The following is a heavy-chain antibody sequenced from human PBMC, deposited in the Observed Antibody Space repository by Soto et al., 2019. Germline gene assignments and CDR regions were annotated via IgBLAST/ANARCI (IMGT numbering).Heavy chain of an antibody. V-gene: IGHV4-34*01. J-gene: IGHJ4*02. CDR3: ARCRWFAAVGTWFDY. CDR2: INHSGST. Sequence: SETLSLTCAVYDGCFSGYYSSWIRQPLWKGLEWIGEINHSGSTNYNPSLKSRVTISVDTSKNQFSLKLSSVTAADTAVYYCARCRWFAAVGTWFDYWGQGTLVTISS. D-gene: IGHD6-13*01. CDR1: DGCFSGYY.